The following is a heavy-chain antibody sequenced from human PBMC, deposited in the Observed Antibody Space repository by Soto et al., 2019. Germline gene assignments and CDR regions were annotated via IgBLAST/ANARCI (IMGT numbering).Heavy chain of an antibody. V-gene: IGHV3-23*01. CDR1: GFTFSSYA. CDR3: AKGGYSYVNVLQDSWDMDV. Sequence: EVQLLESGGGLVQPGGSLRLSCAASGFTFSSYAMSWVRQAPGKGLEWVSAISGSGGSTYYADSVKGRFTISRDNSKNTLYLQMNSLRAEDTAVYYCAKGGYSYVNVLQDSWDMDVWGQGTTVTVSS. D-gene: IGHD5-18*01. CDR2: ISGSGGST. J-gene: IGHJ6*02.